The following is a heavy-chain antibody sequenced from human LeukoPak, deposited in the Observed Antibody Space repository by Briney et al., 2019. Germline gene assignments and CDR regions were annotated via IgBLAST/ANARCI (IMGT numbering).Heavy chain of an antibody. J-gene: IGHJ4*02. CDR3: ARDPLAVAGPAIDY. V-gene: IGHV3-21*01. CDR2: ISSSSSYI. CDR1: GFTFSSYS. Sequence: GGSLRLSCAASGFTFSSYSMNWVRQAPGKGLEWVSSISSSSSYIYYADSVKGRFTISRDNAKNSLYLQMNSLRAEDTAVYYCARDPLAVAGPAIDYWGQGTLVTVSS. D-gene: IGHD6-19*01.